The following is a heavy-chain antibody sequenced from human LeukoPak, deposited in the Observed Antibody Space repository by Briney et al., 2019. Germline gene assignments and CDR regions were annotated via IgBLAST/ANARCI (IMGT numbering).Heavy chain of an antibody. Sequence: SETLSLTCTVSGGSASRGGYYWNWIRQHPGKGLEWIGFTSYSEGTYYNPSLMSRITISVDRSQNQFSLKMRDVTAADTAVYFCATADWESFYFDSWGQGALVAVSS. CDR1: GGSASRGGYY. D-gene: IGHD1-26*01. CDR2: TSYSEGT. CDR3: ATADWESFYFDS. J-gene: IGHJ4*02. V-gene: IGHV4-31*03.